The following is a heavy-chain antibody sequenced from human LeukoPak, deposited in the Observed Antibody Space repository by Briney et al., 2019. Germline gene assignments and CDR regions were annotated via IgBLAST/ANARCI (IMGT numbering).Heavy chain of an antibody. J-gene: IGHJ4*02. D-gene: IGHD3-9*01. CDR1: GFTFSSYE. CDR2: ISSSGSTI. Sequence: PGGSLRLSCAASGFTFSSYEMNWVRQAPGKGLEWVSYISSSGSTIYYADSVKGRFTISRDNAKNSLYLQMNSLRAEDTAVYYCASSTLRYFDWSQGFDYWGQGTLVTVSS. V-gene: IGHV3-48*03. CDR3: ASSTLRYFDWSQGFDY.